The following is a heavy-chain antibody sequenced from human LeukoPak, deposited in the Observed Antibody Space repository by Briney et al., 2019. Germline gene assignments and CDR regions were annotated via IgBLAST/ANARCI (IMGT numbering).Heavy chain of an antibody. D-gene: IGHD3-3*01. CDR1: GGSFSGYY. CDR3: ARVEAPPNWFDP. V-gene: IGHV4-34*01. Sequence: SETLSLTCAVHGGSFSGYYWSWIRQPPGKGLEWIGEINHSGSTNYNPSLKSRVTISVDTSKNQFSLKLSSVTAADTAVYYCARVEAPPNWFDPWGQGTLVTVSS. CDR2: INHSGST. J-gene: IGHJ5*02.